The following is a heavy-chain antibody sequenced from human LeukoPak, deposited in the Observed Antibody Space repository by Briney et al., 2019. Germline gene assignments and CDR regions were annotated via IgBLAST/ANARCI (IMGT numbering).Heavy chain of an antibody. Sequence: SETLSLTYTVSGGSISSYYWSWILQPPGKGLEWIGYIYYSGSTNYNPSLKSRVTISVDTSKNQFSLKLSSVTAADTAVYYCARALRYFDMDVWGQGTTVTVSS. J-gene: IGHJ6*02. V-gene: IGHV4-59*01. D-gene: IGHD3-9*01. CDR1: GGSISSYY. CDR2: IYYSGST. CDR3: ARALRYFDMDV.